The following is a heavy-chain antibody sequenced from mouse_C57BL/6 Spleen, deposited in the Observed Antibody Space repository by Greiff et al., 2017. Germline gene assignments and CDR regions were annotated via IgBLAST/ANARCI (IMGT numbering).Heavy chain of an antibody. CDR3: ASGSNWDDNYAMDY. CDR2: VLPGSGST. CDR1: GYTFTGYW. J-gene: IGHJ4*01. Sequence: VKLMESGAELMKPGASVKLSCKATGYTFTGYWIAWVKQRPGHGLEWIGEVLPGSGSTNYNEKVKGKATFTADTASNTSYMQLSSRTTEDSAIYYCASGSNWDDNYAMDYWGQGTSVTVSS. V-gene: IGHV1-9*01. D-gene: IGHD4-1*01.